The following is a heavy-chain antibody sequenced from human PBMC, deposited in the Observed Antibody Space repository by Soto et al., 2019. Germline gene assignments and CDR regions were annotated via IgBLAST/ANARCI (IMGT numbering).Heavy chain of an antibody. CDR2: ITGSGGRT. CDR3: AKGLTGAPYYAMDV. Sequence: LRLSCAASGFTFSSYAMSWVRQAPGKGLEWVSAITGSGGRTYYADSVKGRFTISRDNSKNTLYLQMNSLRAEDTAVYYCAKGLTGAPYYAMDVWGQGTTVTVSS. V-gene: IGHV3-23*01. CDR1: GFTFSSYA. J-gene: IGHJ6*02. D-gene: IGHD7-27*01.